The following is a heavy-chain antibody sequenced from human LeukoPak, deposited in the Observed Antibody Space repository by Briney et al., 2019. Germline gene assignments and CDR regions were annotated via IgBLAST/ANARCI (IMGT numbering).Heavy chain of an antibody. CDR1: GFSFSTTGVG. D-gene: IGHD3-22*01. J-gene: IGHJ5*02. CDR2: IYWNDEK. Sequence: SGPTLVKPTQTLTLTCTFSGFSFSTTGVGVGWIRQPPGKALEWLALIYWNDEKRYSPSLKSRLTITKDTSKNQVVLTMTNMDPVETATYYCAHRHVGYSNSYWFDPWGQGTLVTVSS. V-gene: IGHV2-5*01. CDR3: AHRHVGYSNSYWFDP.